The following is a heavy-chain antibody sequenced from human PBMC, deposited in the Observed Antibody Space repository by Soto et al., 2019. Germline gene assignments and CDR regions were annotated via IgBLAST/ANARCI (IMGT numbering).Heavy chain of an antibody. CDR3: AKLAGYCSGNSCHGDYAMDV. CDR1: GGSFSGYY. CDR2: INHSGST. J-gene: IGHJ6*02. V-gene: IGHV4-34*01. Sequence: PSETLSLTCAVYGGSFSGYYWTWIRQPPGTGLEWIREINHSGSTNYNPSLKSRVTISVDTSKNQFSLKLSSVTAADTAVYYCAKLAGYCSGNSCHGDYAMDVSCQGPTVTVSS. D-gene: IGHD2-15*01.